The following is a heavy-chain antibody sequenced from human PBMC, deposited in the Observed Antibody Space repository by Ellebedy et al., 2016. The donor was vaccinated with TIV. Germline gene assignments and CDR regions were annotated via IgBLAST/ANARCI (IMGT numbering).Heavy chain of an antibody. CDR1: GYTFTNYG. J-gene: IGHJ4*02. D-gene: IGHD4-17*01. V-gene: IGHV1-18*04. Sequence: AASVKVSCKASGYTFTNYGISWVRQAPGQGLEWMGWISGYNGNTYSAQKLQGRVTRTTDTSTSTAYMELRSLRSDDTAVYYCARFVDGDYEDYWGQGALVTVSS. CDR3: ARFVDGDYEDY. CDR2: ISGYNGNT.